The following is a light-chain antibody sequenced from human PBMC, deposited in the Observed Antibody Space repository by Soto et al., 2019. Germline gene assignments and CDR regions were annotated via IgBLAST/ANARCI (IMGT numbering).Light chain of an antibody. CDR2: GAS. Sequence: DILLTQSPGTLSWSPGERAALSCRASQSVSSSYLAWYQKKPGHAPRLLIYGASNRATGIPDRFSGSGSGTDFTLTISSLQHEDFATYYCQQYRTFGQGTKVDIK. CDR3: QQYRT. V-gene: IGKV3-20*01. J-gene: IGKJ1*01. CDR1: QSVSSSY.